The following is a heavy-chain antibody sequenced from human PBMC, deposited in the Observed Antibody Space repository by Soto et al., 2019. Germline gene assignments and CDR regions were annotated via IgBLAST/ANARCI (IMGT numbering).Heavy chain of an antibody. J-gene: IGHJ6*02. CDR3: ARVVDYDIAAAGTTPSSDV. V-gene: IGHV4-4*02. D-gene: IGHD6-13*01. Sequence: SETLSLTCAVSGGSISSSNWWSWVRQPPGKGLEWIGEIYHSGSTNYNPSLKSRVTISVDKSKNQFSLKLSSVTAADTAVYYCARVVDYDIAAAGTTPSSDVWGQGTTVTISS. CDR2: IYHSGST. CDR1: GGSISSSNW.